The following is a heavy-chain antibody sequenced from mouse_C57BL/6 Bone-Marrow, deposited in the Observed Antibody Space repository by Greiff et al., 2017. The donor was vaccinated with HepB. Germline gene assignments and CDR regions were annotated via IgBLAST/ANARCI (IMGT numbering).Heavy chain of an antibody. V-gene: IGHV1-69*01. CDR2: IDPSDSYT. CDR3: ARWLWYFDV. J-gene: IGHJ1*03. D-gene: IGHD2-2*01. CDR1: GYTLTSYW. Sequence: QVQLQQPGAELVMPGASVKLSCKASGYTLTSYWMHWVKQRPGQGLEWIGEIDPSDSYTNYNQKFKGKSTLTVDKSSSTAYMQLSSLTSEDSAVYYCARWLWYFDVWGTGTTVTVSS.